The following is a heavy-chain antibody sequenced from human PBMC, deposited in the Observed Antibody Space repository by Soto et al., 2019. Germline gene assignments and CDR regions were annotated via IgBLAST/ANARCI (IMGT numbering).Heavy chain of an antibody. V-gene: IGHV4-39*01. D-gene: IGHD6-6*01. Sequence: SETLSLTCTVSGGSISSSSYYWGWIRQPPGKGLEWIGSIYYSGSTYYNPSLKSRVTISVDTSKNQFSLKLSSVTAADTAVYYCARPGSSSPDYYYYGMDVWGQGTTVTVSS. J-gene: IGHJ6*02. CDR3: ARPGSSSPDYYYYGMDV. CDR1: GGSISSSSYY. CDR2: IYYSGST.